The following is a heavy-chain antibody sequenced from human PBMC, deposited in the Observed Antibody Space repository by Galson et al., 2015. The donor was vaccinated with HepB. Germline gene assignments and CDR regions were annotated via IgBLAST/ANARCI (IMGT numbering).Heavy chain of an antibody. D-gene: IGHD3-22*01. CDR1: GGSISSGGYS. J-gene: IGHJ3*02. Sequence: TLSLTCAVSGGSISSGGYSWSWIRQPPGKGLDCIGYIYQSGGTSYNPSLKSRVTISVDTSKNQFSLRLSSVTAADTAVYYCARRASYYDPSGSPASVAFDIWGQGTMVSVSS. CDR3: ARRASYYDPSGSPASVAFDI. V-gene: IGHV4-30-2*01. CDR2: IYQSGGT.